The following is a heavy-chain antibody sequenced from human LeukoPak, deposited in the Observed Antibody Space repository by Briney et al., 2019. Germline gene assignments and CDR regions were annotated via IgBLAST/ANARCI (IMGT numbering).Heavy chain of an antibody. CDR2: IYYSGSS. J-gene: IGHJ4*02. CDR1: GGSISSSY. D-gene: IGHD3-22*01. Sequence: SETLSLTCTVSGGSISSSYWSWIRQPPGKGLEWIGYIYYSGSSSYNPSLKSRVTISVDTSKNQFSLKVSSVTAADTAIYYCARRLYDSSGYYLDYWGQGTLVTVSS. CDR3: ARRLYDSSGYYLDY. V-gene: IGHV4-59*01.